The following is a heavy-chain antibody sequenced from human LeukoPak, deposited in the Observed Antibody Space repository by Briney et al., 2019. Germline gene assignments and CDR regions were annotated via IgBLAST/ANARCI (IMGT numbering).Heavy chain of an antibody. CDR3: ARGGVGDYHPLDY. V-gene: IGHV1-2*02. J-gene: IGHJ4*02. CDR1: GYTFTDYY. Sequence: GASVRVSCKASGYTFTDYYLHWLRQAPGQGLEWMGWINPNSGGTNYAQKFQGRVTMTRDTSISTAYMELSRLRSDDTAVYYCARGGVGDYHPLDYWGQGTLVTVSS. D-gene: IGHD4-17*01. CDR2: INPNSGGT.